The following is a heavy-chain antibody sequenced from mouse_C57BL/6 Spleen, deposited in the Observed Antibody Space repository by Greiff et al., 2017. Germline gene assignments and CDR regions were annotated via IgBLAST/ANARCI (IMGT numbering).Heavy chain of an antibody. J-gene: IGHJ1*03. CDR3: ARGAYGNSYWYFDV. V-gene: IGHV1-26*01. Sequence: EFQLQQSGPELVKPGASVKISCKASGYTFTDYSMNWVKQSNGKSLEWIGDINPNNGGTSYNQKFKGKATLTVDKSSSTAYMGLRSLTSEDSAVYYCARGAYGNSYWYFDVWGTGTTVTVSS. CDR2: INPNNGGT. D-gene: IGHD2-1*01. CDR1: GYTFTDYS.